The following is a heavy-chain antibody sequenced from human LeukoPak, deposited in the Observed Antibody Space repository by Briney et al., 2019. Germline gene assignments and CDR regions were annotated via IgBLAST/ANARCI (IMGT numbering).Heavy chain of an antibody. Sequence: ATVKVSCKASGYTFTSYGISWVRQAPGQGLEWMGWISAYNGNTKYSQEFQGRVTITRDTSASTAYMELSSLRSEDMAVYYCARADRYDRPDYWGQGTLVTVSS. V-gene: IGHV1-18*03. CDR2: ISAYNGNT. D-gene: IGHD3-22*01. CDR1: GYTFTSYG. J-gene: IGHJ4*02. CDR3: ARADRYDRPDY.